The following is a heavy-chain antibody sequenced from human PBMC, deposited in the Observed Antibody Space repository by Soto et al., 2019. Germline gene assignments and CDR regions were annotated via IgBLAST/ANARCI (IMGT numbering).Heavy chain of an antibody. CDR3: ARGDCVGGPCYSLAGSFYYYMDV. CDR2: INSDGSVS. D-gene: IGHD2-15*01. V-gene: IGHV3-74*01. Sequence: EVQLVESGGGLVQPGGSLRLSCAASGFTFSNYWMYWVRQAPGKGLVWVSRINSDGSVSSYADSVKGRLTISRDNVQDTLHLQMDRLRAEDTAVYYCARGDCVGGPCYSLAGSFYYYMDVWGKGTTVTVFS. J-gene: IGHJ6*03. CDR1: GFTFSNYW.